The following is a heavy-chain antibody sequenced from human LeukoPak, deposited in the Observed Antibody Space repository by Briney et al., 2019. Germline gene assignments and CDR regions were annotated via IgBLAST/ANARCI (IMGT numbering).Heavy chain of an antibody. Sequence: GGSLRLSCAASGFTFSDYTLSWVRQPPGKGLEWVSSITGDSTYIYYADSVKGRFTISRDNAKNSLYLHINSLRAEDTAVYYCARVQASPYWGQGTLVTVSS. V-gene: IGHV3-21*01. CDR1: GFTFSDYT. CDR2: ITGDSTYI. CDR3: ARVQASPY. J-gene: IGHJ4*02.